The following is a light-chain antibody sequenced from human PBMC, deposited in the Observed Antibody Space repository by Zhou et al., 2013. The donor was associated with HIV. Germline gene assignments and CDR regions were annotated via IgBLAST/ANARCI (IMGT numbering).Light chain of an antibody. V-gene: IGKV1-NL1*01. CDR3: QQYYSTPPIT. Sequence: DIQMTQSPSSVSASVGDRVTITCRASQGISNSLAWYQQKPGKAPKLLLYAASRLESGVPSRSSGSGSGTDYTLTISSLQPEDFATYYCQQYYSTPPITFGQGTRLEIK. CDR2: AAS. CDR1: QGISNS. J-gene: IGKJ5*01.